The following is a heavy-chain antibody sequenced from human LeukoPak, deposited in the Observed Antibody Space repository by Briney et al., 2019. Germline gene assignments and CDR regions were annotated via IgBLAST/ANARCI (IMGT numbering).Heavy chain of an antibody. CDR1: GFTFSTYP. CDR3: ARVHDTTGYYHYFDS. D-gene: IGHD3-9*01. CDR2: ISHHGSNE. Sequence: GGSLRLSCEASGFTFSTYPIHWVRQAPDKGLEWVAMISHHGSNEYYADSVKGRFTISRDNSKNTLYLQMNNPRVKDTAIYYCARVHDTTGYYHYFDSWGQGTLVTVSS. V-gene: IGHV3-30*14. J-gene: IGHJ4*02.